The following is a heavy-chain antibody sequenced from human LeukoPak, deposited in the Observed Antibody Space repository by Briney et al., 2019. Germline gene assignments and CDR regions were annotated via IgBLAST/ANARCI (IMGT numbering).Heavy chain of an antibody. CDR2: ISYDGSNK. CDR3: AKDGSGRYCSGGSCSSYYYGMDV. D-gene: IGHD2-15*01. V-gene: IGHV3-30*18. Sequence: GRSLRLSCAASGFTFSSYGMHWVRQAPGKGLEWVAVISYDGSNKYYADSVKGRFTISRDSSKNTLYLQMNSLRAEDTAVYYCAKDGSGRYCSGGSCSSYYYGMDVWGQGTTVTVSS. J-gene: IGHJ6*02. CDR1: GFTFSSYG.